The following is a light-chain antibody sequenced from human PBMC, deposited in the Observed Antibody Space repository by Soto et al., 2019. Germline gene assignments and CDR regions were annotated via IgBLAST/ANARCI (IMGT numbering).Light chain of an antibody. Sequence: DIQMAQSPSSLSASVEDRVIITCRASQSISNHLNWYQQKPGKAPKLLIFAASSLQSGVPSRFSGSGSETEFTLTISSLQPEDFATYYCQQLNSYPQTFGQGTKVDIK. CDR3: QQLNSYPQT. J-gene: IGKJ1*01. V-gene: IGKV1-17*01. CDR2: AAS. CDR1: QSISNH.